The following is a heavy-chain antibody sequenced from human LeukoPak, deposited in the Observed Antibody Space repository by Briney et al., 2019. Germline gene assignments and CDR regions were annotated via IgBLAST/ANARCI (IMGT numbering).Heavy chain of an antibody. J-gene: IGHJ6*02. CDR3: ARKGLYYYGSGSYDGMDV. Sequence: ASVKVSCMASGYTFTSYSISWVRQAPGQGLEWMGWISAYNGNTNYAQKLQGRVTMTTDTSTSTAYMELRSLRSDDTAVYYCARKGLYYYGSGSYDGMDVWGQGTTVTVSS. V-gene: IGHV1-18*01. CDR1: GYTFTSYS. CDR2: ISAYNGNT. D-gene: IGHD3-10*01.